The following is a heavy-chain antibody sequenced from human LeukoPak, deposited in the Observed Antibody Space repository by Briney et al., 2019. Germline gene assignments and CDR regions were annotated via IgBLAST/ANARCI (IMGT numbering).Heavy chain of an antibody. V-gene: IGHV3-7*01. CDR1: GLTFSAYW. CDR2: IEQDGSEK. CDR3: VGGIGWLPDY. D-gene: IGHD6-19*01. J-gene: IGHJ4*02. Sequence: PGGSLRLSCAASGLTFSAYWGNWVRQAPGKGLEWVANIEQDGSEKNYVDSVKGRFTISRDNGANSLYLQMNNLRVEDTGVYYCVGGIGWLPDYLPQVTLVTVAS.